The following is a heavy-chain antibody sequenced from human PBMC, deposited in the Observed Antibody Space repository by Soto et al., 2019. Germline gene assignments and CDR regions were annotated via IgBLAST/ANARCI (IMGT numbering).Heavy chain of an antibody. J-gene: IGHJ3*02. Sequence: GASVKVSCKASGYTFTSYGISWVRQAPGQGLEWMGWISAYNGNTNYAQKLQGRVTMTTDTSTSTAYMELRSLRSDDTAVYYCARDKGAYCSSTSCYAYGSGSGHAFDIWGQGTMVTVSS. D-gene: IGHD2-2*01. V-gene: IGHV1-18*01. CDR1: GYTFTSYG. CDR3: ARDKGAYCSSTSCYAYGSGSGHAFDI. CDR2: ISAYNGNT.